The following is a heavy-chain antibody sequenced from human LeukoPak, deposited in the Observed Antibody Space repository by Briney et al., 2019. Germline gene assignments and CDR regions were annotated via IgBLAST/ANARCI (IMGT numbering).Heavy chain of an antibody. CDR1: GGSISSHNYF. CDR2: IYTSGST. D-gene: IGHD6-13*01. J-gene: IGHJ6*03. V-gene: IGHV4-61*02. CDR3: ARVRLRVAAEGIVPYYYYYYYMDV. Sequence: SQTLSLTCTVSGGSISSHNYFWTWIRQPAGKGLEWIGRIYTSGSTNYNPSLKSRVTISVDTSKNQFSLKLSSVTAADTAVYYCARVRLRVAAEGIVPYYYYYYYMDVWGKGTTVTISS.